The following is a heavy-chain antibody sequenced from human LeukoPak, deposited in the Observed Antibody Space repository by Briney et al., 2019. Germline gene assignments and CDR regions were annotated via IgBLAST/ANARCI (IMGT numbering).Heavy chain of an antibody. D-gene: IGHD6-13*01. CDR1: GFTFSSYS. J-gene: IGHJ6*02. V-gene: IGHV3-21*01. CDR3: ARGGVAAAGDYYYYGMDV. CDR2: ISSSSSYI. Sequence: GGSLRLSCAASGFTFSSYSMNWVRQAPGKGLEGVSSISSSSSYIYYADSVKGRFTISRDNAKNSLYLQMNSLRAEDTAVYYCARGGVAAAGDYYYYGMDVWGQGTTVTVSS.